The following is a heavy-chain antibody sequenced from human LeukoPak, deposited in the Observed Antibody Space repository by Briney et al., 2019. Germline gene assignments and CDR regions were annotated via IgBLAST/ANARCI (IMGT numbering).Heavy chain of an antibody. CDR2: ISSSGSTI. V-gene: IGHV3-48*03. Sequence: GGSLRLSCAASGFTFSSYEMNWVRQAPGKGLEWVSYISSSGSTIYYADSVKGRFTISRDNAKNSLYLQMNSLRAEDTAVYYCAELGIAMIGGVWGKGTTVTVSS. CDR3: AELGIAMIGGV. D-gene: IGHD3-10*02. CDR1: GFTFSSYE. J-gene: IGHJ6*04.